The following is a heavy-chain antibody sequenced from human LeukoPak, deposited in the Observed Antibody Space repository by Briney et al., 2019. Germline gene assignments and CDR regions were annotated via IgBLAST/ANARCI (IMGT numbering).Heavy chain of an antibody. CDR3: ARERASWWATHPDAFDI. V-gene: IGHV4-39*07. J-gene: IGHJ3*02. CDR2: IYYSGGT. Sequence: NPSETLSLTCTVSGGSISSSSYYWGWIRQPPGKGLEWIGSIYYSGGTYYNPSLKSRVTISVDTSKNQFSLKLSSVTAADTAVYYCARERASWWATHPDAFDIWGQGTMVTVSS. CDR1: GGSISSSSYY. D-gene: IGHD2-15*01.